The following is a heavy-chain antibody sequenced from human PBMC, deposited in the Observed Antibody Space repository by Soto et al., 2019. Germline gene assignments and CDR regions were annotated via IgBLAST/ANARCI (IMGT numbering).Heavy chain of an antibody. CDR2: IYYSGST. D-gene: IGHD3-10*01. Sequence: ASETLSLTCTVSGGSISSGDYYWSWIRRPPGKGLEWIGYIYYSGSTYYNPSLKSRVTISVDTSKNQFSLKLSSVTAADTAVYYCARDQESGSGRVWGQGTLVTVSS. CDR3: ARDQESGSGRV. CDR1: GGSISSGDYY. V-gene: IGHV4-30-4*01. J-gene: IGHJ4*02.